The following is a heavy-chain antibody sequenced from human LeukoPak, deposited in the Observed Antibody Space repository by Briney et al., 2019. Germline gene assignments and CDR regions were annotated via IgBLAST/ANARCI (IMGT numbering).Heavy chain of an antibody. V-gene: IGHV1-18*01. CDR1: SYTFTRYG. Sequence: GASVKVSCKASSYTFTRYGISWVRQAPGQGLEWMGWISGYNGNTNYAQKFQGRVSMTADTSTSTAYMELRSLRSDDTAVYYCARGYSSSWYYYYYYMDVWGKGTTVTVSS. D-gene: IGHD6-13*01. J-gene: IGHJ6*03. CDR3: ARGYSSSWYYYYYYMDV. CDR2: ISGYNGNT.